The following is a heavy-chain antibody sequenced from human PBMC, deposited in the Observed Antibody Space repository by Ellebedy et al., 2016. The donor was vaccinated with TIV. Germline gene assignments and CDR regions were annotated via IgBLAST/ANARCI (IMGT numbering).Heavy chain of an antibody. J-gene: IGHJ4*02. Sequence: GESLKISXAASGFTFSSYGMHWVRQAPGKGLEWVAVIWYDGSNKYYADSVKGRFTISRDNSKNTLYLQMNSLRAEDTAVYYCARDSNWGSVDYWGQGTLVTVSS. CDR1: GFTFSSYG. CDR3: ARDSNWGSVDY. D-gene: IGHD7-27*01. V-gene: IGHV3-30*19. CDR2: IWYDGSNK.